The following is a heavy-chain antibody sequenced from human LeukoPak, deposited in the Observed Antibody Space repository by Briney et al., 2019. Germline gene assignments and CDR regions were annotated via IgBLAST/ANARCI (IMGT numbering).Heavy chain of an antibody. J-gene: IGHJ3*02. CDR3: ARDRYYYDGIDYPYSDAFDI. CDR1: GYTFSGYY. D-gene: IGHD3-22*01. CDR2: INPNSGGT. V-gene: IGHV1-2*02. Sequence: ASVKVSCKASGYTFSGYYMHWVRQVPGQGLEWMGWINPNSGGTNYAQKFQGRVTMTRDTSISTAYMELGRLRSDDTAVYYCARDRYYYDGIDYPYSDAFDIWGQGTMVIVSA.